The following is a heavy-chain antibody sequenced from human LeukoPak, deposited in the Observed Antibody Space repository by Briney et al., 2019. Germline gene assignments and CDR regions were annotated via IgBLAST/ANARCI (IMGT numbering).Heavy chain of an antibody. CDR3: ARARIAVAGTFDC. J-gene: IGHJ4*02. D-gene: IGHD6-19*01. CDR2: INAGNGNT. Sequence: ASVKVSCKASGYTFTSYAMHWVRQAPGQRLEWMGWINAGNGNTKYSQKFQGRVTITRDTSASTAYMELSSLRSEDTAVYYCARARIAVAGTFDCWGQGTLVTVSS. CDR1: GYTFTSYA. V-gene: IGHV1-3*01.